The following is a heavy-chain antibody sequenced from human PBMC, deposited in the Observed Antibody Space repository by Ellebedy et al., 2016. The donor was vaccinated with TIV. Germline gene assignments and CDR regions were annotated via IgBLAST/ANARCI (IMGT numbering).Heavy chain of an antibody. CDR2: ISSSGSTI. V-gene: IGHV3-11*01. D-gene: IGHD6-13*01. CDR1: GFTFSDYY. Sequence: GESLKISXAASGFTFSDYYMSWIRQAPGKGLEWVSYISSSGSTIYYADSVKGRFTISRDNAKNSLYLQMNSLRAEDTAVYYCARIPAASYYFDYWGQGTLVTVSS. J-gene: IGHJ4*02. CDR3: ARIPAASYYFDY.